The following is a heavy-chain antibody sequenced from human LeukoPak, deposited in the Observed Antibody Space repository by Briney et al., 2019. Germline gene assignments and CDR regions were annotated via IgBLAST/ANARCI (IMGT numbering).Heavy chain of an antibody. Sequence: SETLSLTCIVSGGSISSSSYYWSWIRQPPGKGLEWIGYIYYSGSTNYNPSLKSRVTISVDTSKNQFSLKLSSVTAADTAVYYCARERSGRLNWGQGTMVIVSS. CDR2: IYYSGST. V-gene: IGHV4-61*01. CDR1: GGSISSSSYY. CDR3: ARERSGRLN. J-gene: IGHJ3*01. D-gene: IGHD2-15*01.